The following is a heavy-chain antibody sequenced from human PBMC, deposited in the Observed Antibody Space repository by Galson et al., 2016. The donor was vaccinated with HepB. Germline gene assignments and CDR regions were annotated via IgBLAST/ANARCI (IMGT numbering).Heavy chain of an antibody. D-gene: IGHD4-11*01. J-gene: IGHJ4*02. V-gene: IGHV1-18*04. CDR2: ISANSGNT. Sequence: SVKVSCKASGYRFPTYGISWVRQAPGQGLEWLGWISANSGNTIYAQKFHDRVTMTRDTSASTVYMDLRSLRSDDTAVYYCARDVQFRFDYWGQGTLVTVSS. CDR1: GYRFPTYG. CDR3: ARDVQFRFDY.